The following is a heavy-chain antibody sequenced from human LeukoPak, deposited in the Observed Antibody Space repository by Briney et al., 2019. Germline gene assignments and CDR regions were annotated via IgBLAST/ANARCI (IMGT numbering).Heavy chain of an antibody. Sequence: SETLSLTCAVYGGSFSGYYWSWIRQPPGKGLEWIGEINHSGSTNCNPSLKSRVTISVDTSKNQFSLKLSSVTAADTAVYYCARGSQRGYSLSDAFDIWGQGTMVTVSS. CDR3: ARGSQRGYSLSDAFDI. D-gene: IGHD5-18*01. CDR1: GGSFSGYY. V-gene: IGHV4-34*01. J-gene: IGHJ3*02. CDR2: INHSGST.